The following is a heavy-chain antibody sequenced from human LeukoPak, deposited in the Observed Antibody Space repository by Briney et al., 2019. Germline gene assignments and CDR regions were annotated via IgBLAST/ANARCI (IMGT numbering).Heavy chain of an antibody. Sequence: GGSLRLSCAASGFSVRSNYMSWVRQAPGKGLEWVSVIYSGGSTYYADSVKGRFTISRDNSKNTLYLQMNSLRAEDTAVYYCASHYHDSSGYATHAFDIWGQGTMVTVSS. CDR2: IYSGGST. CDR3: ASHYHDSSGYATHAFDI. CDR1: GFSVRSNY. V-gene: IGHV3-66*04. D-gene: IGHD3-22*01. J-gene: IGHJ3*02.